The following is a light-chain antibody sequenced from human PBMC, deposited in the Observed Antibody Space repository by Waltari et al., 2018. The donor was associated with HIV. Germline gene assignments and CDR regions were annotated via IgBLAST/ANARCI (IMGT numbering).Light chain of an antibody. CDR3: QQYNNWPQTWPPGT. V-gene: IGKV3-15*01. CDR1: QSFSSN. J-gene: IGKJ1*01. CDR2: GAS. Sequence: EIVMTQSPATVSVSPGERATLSCRASQSFSSNLAWYQQNPCQAPRLLIYGASTRAIGVPARFSGSGSSTEFTLTISSLQSEDFGVYYCQQYNNWPQTWPPGTFGQGTKVEIK.